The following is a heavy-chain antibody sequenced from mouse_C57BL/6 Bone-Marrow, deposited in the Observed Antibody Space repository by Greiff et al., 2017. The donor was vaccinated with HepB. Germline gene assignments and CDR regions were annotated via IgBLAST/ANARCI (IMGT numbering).Heavy chain of an antibody. Sequence: QVQLQQSGAELARPGASVKLSCKASGYTFTSYGISWVKQRTGQGLEWIGEIYPRSGNTYYNEKFKGKATLTADKSSSTAYMELRSLTSEDSAVYFCARKATTVVALEDYAMDYWGQGTSVTVSS. CDR1: GYTFTSYG. CDR2: IYPRSGNT. J-gene: IGHJ4*01. D-gene: IGHD1-1*01. CDR3: ARKATTVVALEDYAMDY. V-gene: IGHV1-81*01.